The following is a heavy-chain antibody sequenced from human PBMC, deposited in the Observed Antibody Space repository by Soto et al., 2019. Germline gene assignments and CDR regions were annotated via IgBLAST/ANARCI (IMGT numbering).Heavy chain of an antibody. V-gene: IGHV3-30*18. CDR2: ISHDGSSE. CDR3: AKGQRKGITMIVVVVTEPFDY. D-gene: IGHD3-22*01. CDR1: GFTFSSYD. Sequence: PGGSLRLSCAASGFTFSSYDMHWVRQAPGKGLEWVAVISHDGSSEHYADSVKGRFTISRDNSKNTLYLQMNSLRAEDTAVYYCAKGQRKGITMIVVVVTEPFDYWGQGALVTVSS. J-gene: IGHJ4*02.